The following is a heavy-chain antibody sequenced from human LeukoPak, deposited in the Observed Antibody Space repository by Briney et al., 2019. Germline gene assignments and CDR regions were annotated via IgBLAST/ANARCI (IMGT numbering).Heavy chain of an antibody. J-gene: IGHJ4*02. CDR3: VRGGSGYYPRIDY. CDR1: GGSFSGYY. D-gene: IGHD3-3*01. CDR2: INHSGST. V-gene: IGHV4-34*01. Sequence: PSETLSLTCAVYGGSFSGYYWSWIRQPPGKGLEWIGEINHSGSTNYNPSLKSRVTISVDTSKNQFSLKLSSVTAADTAVYYCVRGGSGYYPRIDYWGQGTLVTVSS.